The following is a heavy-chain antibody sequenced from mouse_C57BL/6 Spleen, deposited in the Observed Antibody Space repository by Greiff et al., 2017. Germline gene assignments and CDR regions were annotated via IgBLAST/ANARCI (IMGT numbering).Heavy chain of an antibody. J-gene: IGHJ1*03. CDR2: IDPSDSYT. Sequence: VQLQQPGAELVRPGTSVTLSCKASGYTFTSYWMHWVKQRPGQGLEWIGVIDPSDSYTNYTQKFQGKATLTVDTSSSTAYRQLSSLTSEDSAVYYCARDGSWDYWYFDVWGTGTTVTVSS. CDR3: ARDGSWDYWYFDV. CDR1: GYTFTSYW. D-gene: IGHD2-3*01. V-gene: IGHV1-59*01.